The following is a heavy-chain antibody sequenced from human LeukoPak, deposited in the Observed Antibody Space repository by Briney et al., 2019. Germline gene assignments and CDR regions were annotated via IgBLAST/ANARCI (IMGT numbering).Heavy chain of an antibody. CDR3: AKVHGSGSYNLPRCPNYFDY. Sequence: GGSLPLSCAASGFTFSSYGMHWVRQAPGKGLEWVAVISYDGSNKYYADSVKGRFTISRDNSKNTLYLQMNSLRAEDTAVYYCAKVHGSGSYNLPRCPNYFDYWGQGTLVTVSS. CDR1: GFTFSSYG. V-gene: IGHV3-30*18. CDR2: ISYDGSNK. D-gene: IGHD3-10*01. J-gene: IGHJ4*02.